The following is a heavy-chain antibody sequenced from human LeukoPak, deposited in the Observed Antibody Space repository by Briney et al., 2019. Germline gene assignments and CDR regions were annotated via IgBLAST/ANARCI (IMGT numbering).Heavy chain of an antibody. CDR1: GYTFISYY. J-gene: IGHJ1*01. V-gene: IGHV1-46*01. D-gene: IGHD3-22*01. Sequence: ASVKVSCKASGYTFISYYIHWVRQAPGQGLEWMGMINPSGGSTSYAQKFQGRVTMTRDTSTSTVYMEVSSLRSEDTAVYYCARMDTSGYSEYFQHWGQGTLVTVSS. CDR2: INPSGGST. CDR3: ARMDTSGYSEYFQH.